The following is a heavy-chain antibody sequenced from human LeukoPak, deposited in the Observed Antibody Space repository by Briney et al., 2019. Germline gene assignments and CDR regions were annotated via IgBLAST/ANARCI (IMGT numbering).Heavy chain of an antibody. CDR2: ISGSGGST. D-gene: IGHD3-10*01. J-gene: IGHJ4*02. CDR1: VFTFSIYS. V-gene: IGHV3-23*01. CDR3: AKGALETLLWFGR. Sequence: GGFLRLSCTATVFTFSIYSMSWVRQAPWKGLEWVSAISGSGGSTYYADSVKGRFTISRDNSKNTLYLQMNSLRAEDTAVYYCAKGALETLLWFGRWGQGTLVTVSS.